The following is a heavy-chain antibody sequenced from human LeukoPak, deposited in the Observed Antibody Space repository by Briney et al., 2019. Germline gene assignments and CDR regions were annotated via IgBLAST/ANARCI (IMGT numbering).Heavy chain of an antibody. J-gene: IGHJ5*02. CDR3: ARVATVTNNWFAP. D-gene: IGHD4-17*01. V-gene: IGHV1-2*02. CDR2: INPNSGGT. CDR1: GYTFTCYY. Sequence: ASVKVSCKASGYTFTCYYMHWVRQAPGQGLEWMGWINPNSGGTNYAQKFQGRVTMTRDTSISTAYMELSRLRSDDTAVYYCARVATVTNNWFAPWGQGTLVTVSS.